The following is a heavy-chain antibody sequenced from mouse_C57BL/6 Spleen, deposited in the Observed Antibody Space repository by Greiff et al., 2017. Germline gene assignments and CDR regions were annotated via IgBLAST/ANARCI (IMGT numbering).Heavy chain of an antibody. D-gene: IGHD2-3*01. CDR3: ASDDLRLYFGV. J-gene: IGHJ1*03. CDR2: IDPANGNT. CDR1: GFNIKNTY. V-gene: IGHV14-3*01. Sequence: EVKLQESVAELVRPGASVKLSCTASGFNIKNTYMHWVKQRPEQGLEWIGRIDPANGNTKYASKFQGKATITADTTSNTAYLQLSGLTSEDTAIYCCASDDLRLYFGVWGTGTTVTVSS.